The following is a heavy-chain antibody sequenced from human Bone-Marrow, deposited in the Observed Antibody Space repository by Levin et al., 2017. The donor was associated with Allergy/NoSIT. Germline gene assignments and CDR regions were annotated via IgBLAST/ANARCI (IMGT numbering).Heavy chain of an antibody. V-gene: IGHV3-23*01. Sequence: LSLPCAVSGFTFSSYAMSWVRQAPGKGLEWVSGISGSGGSTYYADSVKGRFTILRDNSKNTLYLQMNSLRAEDTAVYYCKRDRAHYSSGWYEDYWGQGTPVTVSS. CDR2: ISGSGGST. J-gene: IGHJ4*02. CDR3: KRDRAHYSSGWYEDY. CDR1: GFTFSSYA. D-gene: IGHD6-19*01.